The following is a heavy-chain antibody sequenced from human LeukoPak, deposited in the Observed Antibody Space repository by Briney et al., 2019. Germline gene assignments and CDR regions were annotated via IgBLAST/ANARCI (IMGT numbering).Heavy chain of an antibody. D-gene: IGHD5-18*01. CDR1: GFTFSSYA. J-gene: IGHJ4*02. CDR3: AKTKGYSYGYYFDY. V-gene: IGHV3-30*18. CDR2: MSHDGFNK. Sequence: GGSLRLSCAASGFTFSSYAMHWVRQSLGKGLEWVAVMSHDGFNKYYADSVKGRFTISRDNSKNTLYLQMNSLRAEDTAVYYCAKTKGYSYGYYFDYWGQGTLVTVSS.